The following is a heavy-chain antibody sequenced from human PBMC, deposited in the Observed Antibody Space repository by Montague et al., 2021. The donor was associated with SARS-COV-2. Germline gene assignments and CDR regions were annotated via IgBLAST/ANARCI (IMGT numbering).Heavy chain of an antibody. CDR2: VQTSGTS. Sequence: SETLYLTCTVSGGSIISTTSNWGWIRQPPGKGLEWIGHVQTSGTSNYNPSLRNRITMSIDTSRNQFSLEVRSVTAADTAVYFCARDRPESWRISPGLAGLFATVVHSASGMDVWGQGTTVTVS. CDR3: ARDRPESWRISPGLAGLFATVVHSASGMDV. D-gene: IGHD3-10*02. V-gene: IGHV4-61*05. J-gene: IGHJ6*02. CDR1: GGSIISTTSN.